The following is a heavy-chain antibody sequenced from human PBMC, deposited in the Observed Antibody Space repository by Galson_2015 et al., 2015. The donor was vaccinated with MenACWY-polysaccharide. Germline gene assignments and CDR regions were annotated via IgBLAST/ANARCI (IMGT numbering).Heavy chain of an antibody. J-gene: IGHJ6*03. Sequence: SLRLSCAASAFDFNKHVMNWVRQPPGKGLQWVSSITPTGGTPYYADSVRGRFTITRDNSKNTLYLQRNSPGAEDTAVYYCAKGSYRANAVLSYYYYYMDVWGKETTVTVSS. V-gene: IGHV3-23*01. CDR3: AKGSYRANAVLSYYYYYMDV. CDR2: ITPTGGTP. CDR1: AFDFNKHV. D-gene: IGHD4/OR15-4a*01.